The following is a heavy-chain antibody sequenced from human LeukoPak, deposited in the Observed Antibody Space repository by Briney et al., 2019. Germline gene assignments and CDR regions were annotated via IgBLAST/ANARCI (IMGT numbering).Heavy chain of an antibody. CDR3: ARGKWELLSHYWCFDL. D-gene: IGHD1-26*01. CDR1: GDSFSSNSAA. CDR2: TYYRSKWYN. J-gene: IGHJ2*01. V-gene: IGHV6-1*01. Sequence: SQTLSLTCALSGDSFSSNSAAWNWLRQSPSRGLEWLGRTYYRSKWYNDYAVSVKSRITINPDTSKNQFSLQLNSVTPEDTAVYYCARGKWELLSHYWCFDLWGRGTLVTVSS.